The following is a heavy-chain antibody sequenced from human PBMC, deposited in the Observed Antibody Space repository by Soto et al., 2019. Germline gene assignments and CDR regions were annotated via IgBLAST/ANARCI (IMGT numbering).Heavy chain of an antibody. CDR3: AKKSGIVATIGLFDY. CDR1: GFTFSSYA. Sequence: EVQLLESGGGLVQPGGSLRLSCAASGFTFSSYAMSWVRQAPGKGLEWVSGTSGSGGSTYYADSVKGRFTISRDNSKNTLYLQMNSLRAEDTAVYYCAKKSGIVATIGLFDYWGQGTLVTVSS. D-gene: IGHD5-12*01. CDR2: TSGSGGST. V-gene: IGHV3-23*01. J-gene: IGHJ4*02.